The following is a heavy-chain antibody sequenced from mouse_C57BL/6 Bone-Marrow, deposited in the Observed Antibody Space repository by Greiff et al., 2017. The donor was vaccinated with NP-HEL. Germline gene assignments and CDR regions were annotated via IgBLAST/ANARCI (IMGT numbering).Heavy chain of an antibody. Sequence: QVQLKQSGAELVRPGASVTLSCKASGYTFTDYEMHWVKQTPVHGLEWIGAIDPENGGTAYNQKFKGKAILTADKSSSTAYMERRSLTSEDSAVYYCTRSSAWFAYWGQGTLVTVSA. CDR3: TRSSAWFAY. D-gene: IGHD3-2*02. J-gene: IGHJ3*01. CDR2: IDPENGGT. V-gene: IGHV1-15*01. CDR1: GYTFTDYE.